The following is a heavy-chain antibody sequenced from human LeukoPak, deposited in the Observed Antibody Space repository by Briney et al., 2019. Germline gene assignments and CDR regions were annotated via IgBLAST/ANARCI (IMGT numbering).Heavy chain of an antibody. CDR2: IKQDGSEK. D-gene: IGHD3-16*01. J-gene: IGHJ4*02. V-gene: IGHV3-7*01. CDR3: AREEHHFGGVTMDY. CDR1: GFTFSTYW. Sequence: GGSLILSCAASGFTFSTYWMTWVRQAPGKGLEWVANIKQDGSEKYFVDSVKGRFTISRDNSKNTLYLQMNSLRAEDTAVYYCAREEHHFGGVTMDYWGQGTLVTVSS.